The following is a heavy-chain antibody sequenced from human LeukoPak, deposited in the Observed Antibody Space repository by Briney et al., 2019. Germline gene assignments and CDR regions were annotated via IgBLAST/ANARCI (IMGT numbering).Heavy chain of an antibody. CDR3: ARVEHWFDP. J-gene: IGHJ5*02. D-gene: IGHD1-26*01. CDR2: IYYSGST. CDR1: GGSISTYY. Sequence: PSETLSLTCTVSGGSISTYYGNWIRQAPGKGLEWIGYIYYSGSTNYNPSLKSRVTISVDTSRNQFSLKLSSVTAADTAVYYCARVEHWFDPWGQGTLVTVSS. V-gene: IGHV4-59*01.